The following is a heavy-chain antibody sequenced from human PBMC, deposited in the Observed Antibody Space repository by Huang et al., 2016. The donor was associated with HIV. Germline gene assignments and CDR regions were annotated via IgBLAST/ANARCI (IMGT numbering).Heavy chain of an antibody. CDR2: IYFSCST. CDR3: SRQDEKGYCAGDCSNHYYFGLDV. CDR1: GVSIRNSRYY. Sequence: QLQLQESGPGLVKPSETLSLTCTVSGVSIRNSRYYWGWIRQPPGKGLEYIGSIYFSCSTYYNPSLKSRITMSSDSSKNQFSLKLNSVTAADTAVYYCSRQDEKGYCAGDCSNHYYFGLDVWGHGTTVTVS. D-gene: IGHD2-21*02. V-gene: IGHV4-39*01. J-gene: IGHJ6*02.